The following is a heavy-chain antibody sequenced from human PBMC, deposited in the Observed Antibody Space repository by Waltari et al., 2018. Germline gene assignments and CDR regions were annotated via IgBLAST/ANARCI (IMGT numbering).Heavy chain of an antibody. CDR2: IYYRGST. CDR1: GGSISSSSYY. D-gene: IGHD6-6*01. J-gene: IGHJ4*02. CDR3: AREIAARNFDY. Sequence: QLQLQESGPGLVKPSETLSLTCTVSGGSISSSSYYWGWIRQPPGKGLEWIGSIYYRGSTYYNPSLKSRVTISVDTSKNQFSLKLSSVTAADTAVYYCAREIAARNFDYWGQGTLVTVSS. V-gene: IGHV4-39*07.